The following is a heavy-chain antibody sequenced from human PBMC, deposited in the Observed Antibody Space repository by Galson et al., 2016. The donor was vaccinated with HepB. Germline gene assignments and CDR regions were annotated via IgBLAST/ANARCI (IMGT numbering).Heavy chain of an antibody. CDR2: INQDGSEK. Sequence: SLRLSCAASGFTFSSHWMSWVRQAPGKGLEWVANINQDGSEKYYVDSVKGRFTISRDNAENSLYLQMNSLRAEDTTVYYCARQSQMARTVFDYWGQGTLVTVSS. CDR1: GFTFSSHW. V-gene: IGHV3-7*01. D-gene: IGHD5-24*01. J-gene: IGHJ4*02. CDR3: ARQSQMARTVFDY.